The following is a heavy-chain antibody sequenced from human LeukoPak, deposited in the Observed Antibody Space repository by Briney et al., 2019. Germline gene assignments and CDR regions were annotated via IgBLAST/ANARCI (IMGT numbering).Heavy chain of an antibody. V-gene: IGHV3-48*01. Sequence: GGSLRLSCAASGFTFRDYSMNWVRQAPGKGLEWISYIGIDSGNTNYADSVKGRFTISADKAKNSLYLQMNSLRVEDTAVYYCGRDYKYAFDNWGQGTLVTVSS. D-gene: IGHD5-24*01. J-gene: IGHJ4*02. CDR2: IGIDSGNT. CDR1: GFTFRDYS. CDR3: GRDYKYAFDN.